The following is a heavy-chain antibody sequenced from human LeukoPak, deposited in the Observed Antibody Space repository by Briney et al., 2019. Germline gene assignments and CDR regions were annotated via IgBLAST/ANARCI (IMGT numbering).Heavy chain of an antibody. CDR3: TRTFGYYYFYMDV. D-gene: IGHD3-16*01. V-gene: IGHV3-49*04. J-gene: IGHJ6*03. CDR2: IRTEAYDGAT. CDR1: GFTFGDYA. Sequence: GGSLRLSCAASGFTFGDYAMSWVRQAPGKGLGWVGFIRTEAYDGATDYGASVKGRFTISRDDSKNIAYLQMNSLNTEDTAVYYCTRTFGYYYFYMDVWGKGTTVIVSS.